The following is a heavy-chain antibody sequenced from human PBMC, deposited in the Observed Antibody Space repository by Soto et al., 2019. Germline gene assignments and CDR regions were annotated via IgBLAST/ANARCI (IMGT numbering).Heavy chain of an antibody. V-gene: IGHV3-30-3*01. Sequence: QVQLVESGGGVVQPGRSLRLSCTASGFTFSTYAMQWVRQAPGKGLEWVAVVSSEGGTQFYADSVKGRFTISRDNSKNSLYLQMSSLTTEDAAIYYCARENYYGAHVISSLDLWGRGTLVSVSS. J-gene: IGHJ2*01. CDR2: VSSEGGTQ. CDR1: GFTFSTYA. CDR3: ARENYYGAHVISSLDL. D-gene: IGHD3-22*01.